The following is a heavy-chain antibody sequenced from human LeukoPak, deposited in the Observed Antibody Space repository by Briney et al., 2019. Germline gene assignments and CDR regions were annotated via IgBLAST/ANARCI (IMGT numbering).Heavy chain of an antibody. J-gene: IGHJ4*02. CDR2: ISSDGSST. CDR1: GFTFSDSW. CDR3: ARGMGATTQSLFDQ. V-gene: IGHV3-74*01. Sequence: PGGSLRLSCVGSGFTFSDSWMHWVRQAPGKGLVWVSRISSDGSSTSYADSVKGQFTISRENAKNSLYLQMNSLRAGDTAVYYCARGMGATTQSLFDQWGQGTLVTVSS. D-gene: IGHD1-26*01.